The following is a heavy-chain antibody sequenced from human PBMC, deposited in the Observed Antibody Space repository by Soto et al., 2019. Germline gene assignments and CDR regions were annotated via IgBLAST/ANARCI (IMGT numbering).Heavy chain of an antibody. V-gene: IGHV1-69*12. CDR3: ASPPTTGNYYYCGMDV. CDR2: IITIFGTA. J-gene: IGHJ6*02. D-gene: IGHD4-17*01. CDR1: GGTFSSYA. Sequence: QVQLVQSGAEVKKPGSSVKVSCKASGGTFSSYAISWVRQAPGQGLEWMGGIITIFGTANYAQKFQGRVTITADESTSTAYMELRSLRSEDTAVYDCASPPTTGNYYYCGMDVWGQGATVTVSS.